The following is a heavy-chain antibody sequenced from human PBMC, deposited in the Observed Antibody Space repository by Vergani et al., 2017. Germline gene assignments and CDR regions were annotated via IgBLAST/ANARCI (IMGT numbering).Heavy chain of an antibody. CDR1: GGSISSSSYY. Sequence: QLQLQESGPGLVKPSETLSLTCTVSGGSISSSSYYWGWIRQPPGKGLEWIGSIYYSGSTYYNPSLKSRVTISVDTSKNQFSLKLSSVTAADTAVYYCARRGLYYYDSLWDISYFDYWGQGTLVTVSS. V-gene: IGHV4-39*01. CDR3: ARRGLYYYDSLWDISYFDY. CDR2: IYYSGST. J-gene: IGHJ4*02. D-gene: IGHD3-22*01.